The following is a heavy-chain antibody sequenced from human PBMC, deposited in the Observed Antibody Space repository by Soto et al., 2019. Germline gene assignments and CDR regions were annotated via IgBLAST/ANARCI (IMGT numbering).Heavy chain of an antibody. Sequence: SETLSLTCAVYGGSFSRYYWSWIRRPPGKGLEWIGEINHSGSTNYNPSLKSRVTISVDTSKNQFSLKLSSVTAADTAVYYCARGAGRDILTGYYKGHEFDYWGQGTLVTVSS. D-gene: IGHD3-9*01. CDR3: ARGAGRDILTGYYKGHEFDY. CDR2: INHSGST. V-gene: IGHV4-34*01. CDR1: GGSFSRYY. J-gene: IGHJ4*02.